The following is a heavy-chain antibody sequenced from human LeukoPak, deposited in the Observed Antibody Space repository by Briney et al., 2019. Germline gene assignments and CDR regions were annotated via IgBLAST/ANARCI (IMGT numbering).Heavy chain of an antibody. V-gene: IGHV1-3*01. D-gene: IGHD2-2*01. CDR3: ARDRGLVVVPAASGY. J-gene: IGHJ4*02. CDR2: INAGNGNT. Sequence: ASVKVCCKASGYTFISYAMHWLRQAPGQRLEWMGWINAGNGNTKYSQKFQGRVTITRDISASTAYMELSSLRSEDTAVYYCARDRGLVVVPAASGYWGQGTLVTVS. CDR1: GYTFISYA.